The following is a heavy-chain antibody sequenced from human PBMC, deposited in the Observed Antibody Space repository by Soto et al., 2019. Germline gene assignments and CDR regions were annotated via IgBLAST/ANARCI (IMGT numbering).Heavy chain of an antibody. CDR1: GYTFTSYG. J-gene: IGHJ4*02. CDR2: ISAYNGNT. Sequence: QVQLVQSGAEVKKPGASVKVSCKASGYTFTSYGISWVRQAPGQGLEWMGWISAYNGNTNYAQKLQGRVTMTTDTSTSTGYRELRSLRSDDTAVYYCARENYYYDSSGTPYYFDYWGEGTLVTVSS. CDR3: ARENYYYDSSGTPYYFDY. V-gene: IGHV1-18*01. D-gene: IGHD3-22*01.